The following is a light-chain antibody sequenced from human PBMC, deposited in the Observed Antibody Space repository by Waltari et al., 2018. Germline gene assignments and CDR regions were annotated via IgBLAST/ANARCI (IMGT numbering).Light chain of an antibody. CDR2: YDS. Sequence: SYVVTQSPSVSVAPGETARITCGGDNIGSTRVHWYQQRPGQAPVLVISYDSDRPSGIPERFSGSNSGNTATLTISWVEADDEADYYCLVWHSTTDHHGVFGGGTKLTVL. CDR3: LVWHSTTDHHGV. CDR1: NIGSTR. V-gene: IGLV3-21*04. J-gene: IGLJ2*01.